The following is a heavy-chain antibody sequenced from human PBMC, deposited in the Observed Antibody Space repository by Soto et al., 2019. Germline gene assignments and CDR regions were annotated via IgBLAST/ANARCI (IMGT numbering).Heavy chain of an antibody. CDR1: GGTFSSYA. CDR3: ATDSGRDYGDHTRVDY. D-gene: IGHD4-17*01. J-gene: IGHJ4*02. Sequence: GASVKVSCKASGGTFSSYAISWVRQAPGQGLEWMGGIITIFGTANYAQKFQGRVTITADESTSTAYMELSSLRSEDTVVYYCATDSGRDYGDHTRVDYWGQGTLVTVSS. CDR2: IITIFGTA. V-gene: IGHV1-69*13.